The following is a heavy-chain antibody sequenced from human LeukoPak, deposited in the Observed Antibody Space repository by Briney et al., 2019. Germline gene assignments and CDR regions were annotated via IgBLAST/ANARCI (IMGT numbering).Heavy chain of an antibody. Sequence: PGESLKISCKGSGYSSTSYWIGWVRQMPGKGLEWMGIIYPGDSDTRYSPSFQGQVTISADKSISTAYLQWSSLKASDTAMYYCARRDIQDLGADGMDVWGQGTTVTVSS. CDR3: ARRDIQDLGADGMDV. J-gene: IGHJ6*02. CDR2: IYPGDSDT. V-gene: IGHV5-51*01. CDR1: GYSSTSYW. D-gene: IGHD5-12*01.